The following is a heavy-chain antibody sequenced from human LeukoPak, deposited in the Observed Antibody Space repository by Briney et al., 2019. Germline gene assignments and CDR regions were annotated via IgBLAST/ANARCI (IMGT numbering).Heavy chain of an antibody. CDR3: AKDRGLWGSYRYPTFFDY. J-gene: IGHJ4*01. CDR1: GFTFSSYA. V-gene: IGHV3-23*01. CDR2: ISGSGGST. Sequence: PGGSLRLSCAASGFTFSSYAMSWVRQAPGKGLEWVSAISGSGGSTYYADSVKGRFTISRDNSKNTLYLQTTSLRAEDTAVYYCAKDRGLWGSYRYPTFFDYWGHGALVTVSS. D-gene: IGHD3-16*02.